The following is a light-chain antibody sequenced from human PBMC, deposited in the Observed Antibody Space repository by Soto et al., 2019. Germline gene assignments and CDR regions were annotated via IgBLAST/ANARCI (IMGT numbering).Light chain of an antibody. Sequence: EIVLTQSPDTLSLFPGERATLSCRASQSVSSTYLAWYQQKLVQAPRLLIFGASSRATGIPDRFSGSGSGTDFTITSSRLEPEDFAVYYCQQYGNSRWTFGQGTKVEIK. CDR3: QQYGNSRWT. CDR2: GAS. V-gene: IGKV3-20*01. J-gene: IGKJ1*01. CDR1: QSVSSTY.